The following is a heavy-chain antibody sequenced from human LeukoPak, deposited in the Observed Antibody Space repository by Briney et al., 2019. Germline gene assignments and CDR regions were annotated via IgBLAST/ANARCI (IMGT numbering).Heavy chain of an antibody. J-gene: IGHJ4*02. CDR1: GFIFDHYG. CDR2: INWNGGST. CDR3: ATGYPDYFDY. V-gene: IGHV3-20*04. Sequence: GGSLRLSCAASGFIFDHYGMRWARQAPGKGLEWVSGINWNGGSTGYADSVKGRFTISRDNAKNSLYLQMNSLRAEDTALYYCATGYPDYFDYWGQGTLVTVSS. D-gene: IGHD1-26*01.